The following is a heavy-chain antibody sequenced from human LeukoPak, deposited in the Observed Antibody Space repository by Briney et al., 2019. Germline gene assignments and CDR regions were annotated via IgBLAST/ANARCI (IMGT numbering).Heavy chain of an antibody. V-gene: IGHV3-30-3*01. J-gene: IGHJ3*02. CDR3: AKDTLSTYPEAFDI. Sequence: GGSLRLSCAASGFTFSSYAMHWVRQAPGKGLEWVAVISYDGSNKYYADSVKGRFTISRDNSKNTLYLQMNSLRAEDTAIYYCAKDTLSTYPEAFDIWGQGTMVTVSS. CDR2: ISYDGSNK. D-gene: IGHD2/OR15-2a*01. CDR1: GFTFSSYA.